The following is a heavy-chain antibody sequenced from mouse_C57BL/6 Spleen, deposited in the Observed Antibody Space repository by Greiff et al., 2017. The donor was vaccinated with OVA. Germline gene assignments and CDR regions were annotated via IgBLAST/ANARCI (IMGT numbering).Heavy chain of an antibody. CDR2: IHPSDSDT. CDR1: GYTFTSYW. D-gene: IGHD1-1*01. Sequence: QVQLQQPGAELVKPGASVKVSCKASGYTFTSYWMHWVKQRPGQGLEWIGRIHPSDSDTNYNQKFKGKATLTVDKSSSPAYMQLSSLTSEDSAFYYCAKTPLYGSLDYWGQGTTLTVSS. V-gene: IGHV1-74*01. J-gene: IGHJ2*01. CDR3: AKTPLYGSLDY.